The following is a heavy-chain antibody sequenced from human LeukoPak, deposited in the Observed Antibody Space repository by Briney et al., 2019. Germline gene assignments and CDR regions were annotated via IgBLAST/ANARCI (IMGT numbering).Heavy chain of an antibody. CDR3: ARVVADIFDY. J-gene: IGHJ4*02. V-gene: IGHV1-2*02. Sequence: ASVKVSCKASGYTFTGYYMHWVRQAAGQGLEWMGWMNPNSGGTNYAQTFQGRVTMTRHTSISTAYMELSGLRSDDTAVYSCARVVADIFDYWGQGTLVTVSP. CDR2: MNPNSGGT. CDR1: GYTFTGYY. D-gene: IGHD2-15*01.